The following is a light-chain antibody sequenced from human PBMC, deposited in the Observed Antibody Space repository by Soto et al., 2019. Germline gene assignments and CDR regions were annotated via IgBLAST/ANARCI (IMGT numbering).Light chain of an antibody. CDR3: QQYDSSPRT. J-gene: IGKJ1*01. CDR1: QSVNSNY. V-gene: IGKV3-20*01. CDR2: GAS. Sequence: EIVLTQSPGTLSLSPGERATLSCRASQSVNSNYLAWYQQKPGQGPRLLMYGASSRATGIPDRFSGSVSGTDFTLTISRLEPEDFAVYYCQQYDSSPRTFGQGTKVEIK.